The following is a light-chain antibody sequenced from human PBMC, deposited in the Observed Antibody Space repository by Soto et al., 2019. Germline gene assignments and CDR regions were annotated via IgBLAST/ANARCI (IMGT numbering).Light chain of an antibody. V-gene: IGKV1-33*01. CDR2: DAA. CDR1: RDMNNR. J-gene: IGKJ3*01. CDR3: QQYDNFPT. Sequence: DIQMTHSPSSLSASVGDTVTITCQASRDMNNRLNWYHQKAGKAPKLLIYDAAILETGVPSRFSGSASGPDFTFTISSLQPEDIATYYCQQYDNFPTFGPGTRVDI.